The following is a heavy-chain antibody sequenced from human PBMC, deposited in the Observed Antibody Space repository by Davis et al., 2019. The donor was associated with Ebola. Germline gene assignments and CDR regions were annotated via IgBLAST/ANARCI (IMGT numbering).Heavy chain of an antibody. CDR1: GFTFSSYS. CDR2: ISSSSSTI. D-gene: IGHD2-2*01. V-gene: IGHV3-48*01. Sequence: GESLKISCAASGFTFSSYSMNWVRQAPGKGLEWVSYISSSSSTIYYADSVKGRFTISRDTAKNSLYLQMNSLRAEDTAVYYCARQTFLPAAILFDPWGQGTLVTVSS. J-gene: IGHJ5*02. CDR3: ARQTFLPAAILFDP.